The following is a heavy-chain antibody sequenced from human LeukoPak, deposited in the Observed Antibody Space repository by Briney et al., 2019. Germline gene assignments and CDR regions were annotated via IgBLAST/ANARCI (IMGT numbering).Heavy chain of an antibody. CDR3: VRDNDYSNDY. V-gene: IGHV3-7*04. CDR1: GFTFSSYW. CDR2: IKQDGSEI. D-gene: IGHD4-11*01. Sequence: GGSLRLSCAASGFTFSSYWMTWVRQAPGQGLEWVANIKQDGSEIHYVDSVKGRFTIPRDNAKNSLSLQMNSLRAEDTALYYCVRDNDYSNDYWGQGTLVTVSS. J-gene: IGHJ4*02.